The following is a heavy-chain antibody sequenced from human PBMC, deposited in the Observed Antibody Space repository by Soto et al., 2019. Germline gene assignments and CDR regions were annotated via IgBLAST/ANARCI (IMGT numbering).Heavy chain of an antibody. J-gene: IGHJ4*02. CDR3: ARHQGTRYYFDY. Sequence: GGSLRLSCAASGFTFRTYDMHWVRQAPGKGLEWVSTISDSGSTYYADSVKGRFSISRDNSKNTLYLQMNSLRSEDTAVYYCARHQGTRYYFDYWGQGTLVTVSS. CDR2: ISDSGST. V-gene: IGHV3-23*01. D-gene: IGHD1-1*01. CDR1: GFTFRTYD.